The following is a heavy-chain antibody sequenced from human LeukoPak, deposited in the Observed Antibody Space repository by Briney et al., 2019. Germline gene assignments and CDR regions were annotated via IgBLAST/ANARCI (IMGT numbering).Heavy chain of an antibody. CDR3: ARVAIVGATPHFDY. J-gene: IGHJ4*02. V-gene: IGHV3-33*08. Sequence: GGSLRLSCAASGFTFSNYDMHWVRQAPGKGLEWVAVISLDGTNKYYTDSVKGRFTISRDNSKNTLYLQMNSLRAEDTAVYYCARVAIVGATPHFDYWGQGTLVTVSS. CDR2: ISLDGTNK. D-gene: IGHD1-26*01. CDR1: GFTFSNYD.